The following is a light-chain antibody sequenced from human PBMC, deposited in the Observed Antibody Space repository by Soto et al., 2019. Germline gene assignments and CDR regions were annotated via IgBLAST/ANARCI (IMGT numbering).Light chain of an antibody. CDR1: QDIKNY. Sequence: DIQMTQSPSSLSASVGDRVTITCQASQDIKNYLNWYQQKSGKAPNLVIYKASRLESGVPSRFSGSGSETEFTLTISGLQPGDSATYYCQQYNSYSPTFGQGTKVDIK. V-gene: IGKV1-5*03. CDR3: QQYNSYSPT. J-gene: IGKJ1*01. CDR2: KAS.